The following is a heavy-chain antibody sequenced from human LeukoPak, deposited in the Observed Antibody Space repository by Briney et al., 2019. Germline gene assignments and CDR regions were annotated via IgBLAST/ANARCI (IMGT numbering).Heavy chain of an antibody. J-gene: IGHJ4*02. V-gene: IGHV3-33*01. CDR3: TTGLTSIVVATALRILDY. Sequence: GRSLRLSCAASGFTFSSYGMHWVRQAPGKGLEWVAVIWYDGSNKYYADSVKGRFTISRDNSKNTLYLQMNSLRAEDTAVYYCTTGLTSIVVATALRILDYWGQGTLVTVSS. CDR1: GFTFSSYG. D-gene: IGHD2-21*02. CDR2: IWYDGSNK.